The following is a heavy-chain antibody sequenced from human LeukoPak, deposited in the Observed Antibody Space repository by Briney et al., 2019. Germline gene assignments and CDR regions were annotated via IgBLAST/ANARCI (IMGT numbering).Heavy chain of an antibody. Sequence: PSETLSLTCNVSGYPISSGYYWAWIRQAPGKGLEWIGSIYHSGYTHYNPSLKGRVTISVDTSKNDFSLKLSSVAAADTAIYYCARDMNPTHYFDYWGQGTLVTVSS. J-gene: IGHJ4*02. D-gene: IGHD3-16*01. CDR3: ARDMNPTHYFDY. V-gene: IGHV4-38-2*02. CDR1: GYPISSGYY. CDR2: IYHSGYT.